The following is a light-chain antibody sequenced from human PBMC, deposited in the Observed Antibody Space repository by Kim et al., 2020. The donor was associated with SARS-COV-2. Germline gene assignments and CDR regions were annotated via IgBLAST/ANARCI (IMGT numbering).Light chain of an antibody. CDR2: ANN. V-gene: IGLV1-47*02. J-gene: IGLJ3*02. CDR3: AAWDDTLSARV. Sequence: GQSVTISCSGRTSNVGKTFVYWYQQPPGTAPRLLIYANNQRPSGVPDRFSGSKSGTSASLAISELRSEDEANYYCAAWDDTLSARVFGGGTQLTVL. CDR1: TSNVGKTF.